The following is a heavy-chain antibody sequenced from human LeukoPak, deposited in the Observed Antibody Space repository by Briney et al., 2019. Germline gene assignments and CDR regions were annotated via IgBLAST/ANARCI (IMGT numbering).Heavy chain of an antibody. Sequence: GGSLRLSCATSGVTVSNTYVSWVRQAPGKGLEWVANINQDGGETYYVGAVKGRFTISRDNAPNSLYLQMNSLRAEDTAVYYCARDGVAAGIYFDYWGQGALVTVSS. CDR3: ARDGVAAGIYFDY. D-gene: IGHD6-13*01. V-gene: IGHV3-7*01. J-gene: IGHJ4*02. CDR1: GVTVSNTY. CDR2: INQDGGET.